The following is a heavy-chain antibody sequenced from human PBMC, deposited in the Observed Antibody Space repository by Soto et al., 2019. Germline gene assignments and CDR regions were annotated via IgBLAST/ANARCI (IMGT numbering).Heavy chain of an antibody. CDR3: ARHNYDSSGYHNYYDGMEV. CDR2: INHGGST. Sequence: PSETRSLTGAFKVGSAAAVIGYDGSWGRQPARKGREWGGEINHGGSTNYNPSRDKRLTISVDTPKNHYSLKLSSVPAADTAVYYCARHNYDSSGYHNYYDGMEVWGQGTLVT. CDR1: VGSAAAVIGYD. D-gene: IGHD3-22*01. V-gene: IGHV4-34*01. J-gene: IGHJ6*01.